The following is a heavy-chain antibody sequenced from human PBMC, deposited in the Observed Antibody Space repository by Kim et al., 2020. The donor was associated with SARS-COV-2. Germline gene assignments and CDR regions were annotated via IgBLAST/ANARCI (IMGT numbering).Heavy chain of an antibody. CDR2: IWYDGSNK. V-gene: IGHV3-33*01. D-gene: IGHD1-26*01. J-gene: IGHJ3*02. Sequence: GGSLRLSCAASGFTFSSYGMHWVRQAPGKGLEWVAVIWYDGSNKYYADSVKGRFTISRDNSKNTLYLQMNSLRAEDTAVYYCARESLGVDAFDIWGQGTMVTVSS. CDR1: GFTFSSYG. CDR3: ARESLGVDAFDI.